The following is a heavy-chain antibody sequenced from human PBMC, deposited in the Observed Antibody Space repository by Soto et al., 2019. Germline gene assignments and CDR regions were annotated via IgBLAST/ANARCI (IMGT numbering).Heavy chain of an antibody. Sequence: EVQLVESGGVVVQPGGSLRLSCAASGFTFDDYTMHWVRQAPGKGLEWVSLISWDGGSTYYADSVKGRFTISRDNSKNSLYLQMNSLRTEDTALYYCAKDIGWLLYSYYYGMDVWGQGTTVTVSS. V-gene: IGHV3-43*01. CDR3: AKDIGWLLYSYYYGMDV. D-gene: IGHD3-22*01. CDR1: GFTFDDYT. CDR2: ISWDGGST. J-gene: IGHJ6*02.